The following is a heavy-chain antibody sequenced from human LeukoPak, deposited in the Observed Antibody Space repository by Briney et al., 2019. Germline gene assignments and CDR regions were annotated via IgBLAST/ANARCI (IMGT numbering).Heavy chain of an antibody. V-gene: IGHV3-23*01. CDR1: GFTFSSYS. CDR3: AKDMIRFDY. J-gene: IGHJ4*02. CDR2: ISVSGGST. Sequence: PGGSLRLSCAASGFTFSSYSMSGVRQAPGKGLEWVSAISVSGGSTYYADSVKGRFTISRDNSKNTLYLQMNSLRAEDTAVYYCAKDMIRFDYWGQGTLVTVSS. D-gene: IGHD3-16*01.